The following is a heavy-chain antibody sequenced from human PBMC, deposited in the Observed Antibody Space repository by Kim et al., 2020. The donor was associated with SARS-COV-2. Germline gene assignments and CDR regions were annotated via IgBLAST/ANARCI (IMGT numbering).Heavy chain of an antibody. CDR3: ARDTLYYGMDV. CDR2: IYYSGST. CDR1: GGSISSYY. D-gene: IGHD2-15*01. J-gene: IGHJ6*02. V-gene: IGHV4-59*01. Sequence: SETLSLTCTVSGGSISSYYWSWIRQPPGKGLEWIGYIYYSGSTNYNPSLKSRVTISVDTSKNQFSLKLSSVTAADTAVYYCARDTLYYGMDVWGQGITVTVSS.